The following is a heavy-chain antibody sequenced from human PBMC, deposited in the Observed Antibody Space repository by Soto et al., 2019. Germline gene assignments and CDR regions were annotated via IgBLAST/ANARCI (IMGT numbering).Heavy chain of an antibody. CDR2: IYYSGST. Sequence: QLQLQESGPGLVKPSETLSLTCTVSGGSISSSSYYWGWIRQPPGKGLEWIGRIYYSGSTYYNPSXXXRXXISVDTSKNQFSLKVSSVTAADTAVYYCATLWGQDWGQGTLVTVSS. J-gene: IGHJ4*02. D-gene: IGHD3-10*01. V-gene: IGHV4-39*01. CDR3: ATLWGQD. CDR1: GGSISSSSYY.